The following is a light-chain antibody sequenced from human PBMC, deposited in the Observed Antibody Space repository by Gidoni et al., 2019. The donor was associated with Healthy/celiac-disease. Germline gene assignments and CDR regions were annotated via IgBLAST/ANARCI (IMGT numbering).Light chain of an antibody. CDR2: DSS. CDR3: QQYDNLPPFT. CDR1: QDISNY. Sequence: DIQMTQSPSSLSASVGDRVTITCQASQDISNYLNWYQQKPGKAPKLLIYDSSTLETGVPSRFSGSGSGTDFTFTISSLQPEDIATYYCQQYDNLPPFTFXPXTKVXIK. V-gene: IGKV1-33*01. J-gene: IGKJ3*01.